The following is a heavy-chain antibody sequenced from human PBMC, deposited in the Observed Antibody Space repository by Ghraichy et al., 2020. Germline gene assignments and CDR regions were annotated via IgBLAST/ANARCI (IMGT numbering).Heavy chain of an antibody. V-gene: IGHV3-23*01. CDR1: GFTFSSYA. J-gene: IGHJ6*03. CDR3: AKGSYGDYGADYYYYMDV. Sequence: GESLNISCAASGFTFSSYAMSWVRQAPGKGLEWVSAISGSGGSTYYADSVKGRFTISRDNSKNTLYLQMNSLRAEDTAVYYCAKGSYGDYGADYYYYMDVWGKGTTVTVSS. D-gene: IGHD4-17*01. CDR2: ISGSGGST.